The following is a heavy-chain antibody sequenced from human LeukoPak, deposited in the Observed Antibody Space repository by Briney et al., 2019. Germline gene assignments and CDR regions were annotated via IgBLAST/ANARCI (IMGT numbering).Heavy chain of an antibody. CDR3: ARVTPAGAWLGYFDY. D-gene: IGHD6-19*01. Sequence: SETLSLTCTVSGGSISSSTYYWGWIRQSPGKGLEWIGSVHYSGGSYYSPSLKSRVTKSLNTSKNQFSLKLSSVTAADTAVYYCARVTPAGAWLGYFDYWGQGTLVTVSS. CDR1: GGSISSSTYY. V-gene: IGHV4-39*07. J-gene: IGHJ4*02. CDR2: VHYSGGS.